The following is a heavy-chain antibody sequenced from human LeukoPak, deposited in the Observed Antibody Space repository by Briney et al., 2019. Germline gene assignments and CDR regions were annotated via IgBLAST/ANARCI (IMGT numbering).Heavy chain of an antibody. Sequence: PSQTLSLTCTVSGGSISSYYWSWIRQPPGKGLEWIGYIYYSGSTNYNPSLKSRVTISVDTSKNQFSLKLSSVTAADTAVYYCATITMVRGIDPWGQGTLVTVSS. CDR3: ATITMVRGIDP. V-gene: IGHV4-59*01. CDR2: IYYSGST. CDR1: GGSISSYY. J-gene: IGHJ5*02. D-gene: IGHD3-10*01.